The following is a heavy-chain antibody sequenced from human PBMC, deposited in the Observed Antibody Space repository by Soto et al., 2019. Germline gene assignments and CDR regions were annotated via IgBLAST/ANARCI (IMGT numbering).Heavy chain of an antibody. Sequence: GGSLRLSCAASGFTFSSYWMHWVRQAPGKGLVWVSRINSDGSSTSYADSVKGRFTISRDNAKNTLYLQMNSLRAEDTAVYYCARASHYYDSSGPTRGAFDIWGQGTMVTVSS. CDR3: ARASHYYDSSGPTRGAFDI. V-gene: IGHV3-74*01. D-gene: IGHD3-22*01. CDR1: GFTFSSYW. CDR2: INSDGSST. J-gene: IGHJ3*02.